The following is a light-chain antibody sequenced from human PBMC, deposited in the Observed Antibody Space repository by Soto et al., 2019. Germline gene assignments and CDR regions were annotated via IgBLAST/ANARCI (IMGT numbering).Light chain of an antibody. CDR2: DAS. J-gene: IGKJ4*01. V-gene: IGKV3-11*01. CDR3: QQHTNWPLT. Sequence: ETVLTQSPATLSLSPGEGATLSCRASQSVSSFLAWYQQKPGQAPRLLIYDASTRATGIPARFSGSGSGTDFTLTISSLEPEDFAVYYCQQHTNWPLTFGGGTKVEIK. CDR1: QSVSSF.